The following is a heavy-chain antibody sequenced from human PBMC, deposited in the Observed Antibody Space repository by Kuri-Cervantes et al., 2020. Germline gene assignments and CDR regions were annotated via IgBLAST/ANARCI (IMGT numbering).Heavy chain of an antibody. CDR2: IYYSGST. CDR3: ARRAPMITFGGVIGWFDP. J-gene: IGHJ5*02. CDR1: GGSISSYY. Sequence: SETLSLTCTVSGGSISSYYWGWIRQPPGKGLEWIGSIYYSGSTYYNPSLKSRVTISVDTSKNQFSLKLSSVTAADTAVYYCARRAPMITFGGVIGWFDPWGQGTLVTVSS. D-gene: IGHD3-16*02. V-gene: IGHV4-39*01.